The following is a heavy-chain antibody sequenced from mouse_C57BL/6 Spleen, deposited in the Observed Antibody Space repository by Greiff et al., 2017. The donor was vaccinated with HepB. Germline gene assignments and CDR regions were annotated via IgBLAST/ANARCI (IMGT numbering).Heavy chain of an antibody. D-gene: IGHD2-4*01. CDR3: AREERYDYSGCFAY. Sequence: VQLVESGGGLVKPGGSLKLSCAASGFTFSSYAMSWVRQTPEKRLEWVATISDGGSYTYYPDNVKGRFTISRDNAKNNLYLQMSHLKSEDTAMYYCAREERYDYSGCFAYWGQGTLVTVSA. V-gene: IGHV5-4*01. CDR1: GFTFSSYA. J-gene: IGHJ3*01. CDR2: ISDGGSYT.